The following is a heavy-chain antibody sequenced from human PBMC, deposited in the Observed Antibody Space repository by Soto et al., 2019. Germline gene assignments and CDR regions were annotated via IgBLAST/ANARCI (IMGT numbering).Heavy chain of an antibody. CDR3: ARHHSSSLDWAVDY. CDR1: GYSCTSYW. J-gene: IGHJ4*02. CDR2: IYPGDSDT. D-gene: IGHD6-6*01. V-gene: IGHV5-51*01. Sequence: GESLKISCKGSGYSCTSYWSGWVRQMPGKGLEWMGIIYPGDSDTRYSPSFQGQVTISADKSISTAYLQWSSLKASDTAMYYCARHHSSSLDWAVDYWGQGTLVTVSS.